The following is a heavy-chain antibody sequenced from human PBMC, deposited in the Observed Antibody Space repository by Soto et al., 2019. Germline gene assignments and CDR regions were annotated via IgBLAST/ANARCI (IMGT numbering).Heavy chain of an antibody. CDR1: GFTFNNYG. D-gene: IGHD2-2*01. J-gene: IGHJ4*02. V-gene: IGHV3-33*01. Sequence: PGGSLRLSCAASGFTFNNYGMHWVRQAPGKGLEWVAVIWYDASHKYYADSVKGRFTISRDNSKNTLYLQMSSLRGEDTAVYYCARHEVPAAWSHFDSWGQGSPVTVSS. CDR2: IWYDASHK. CDR3: ARHEVPAAWSHFDS.